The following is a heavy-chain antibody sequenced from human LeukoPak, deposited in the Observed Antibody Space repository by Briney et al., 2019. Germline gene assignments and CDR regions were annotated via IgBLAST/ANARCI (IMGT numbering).Heavy chain of an antibody. CDR3: AKTKLDWLLFDF. V-gene: IGHV4-39*07. D-gene: IGHD3-9*01. Sequence: PSEILSLTCSVSGGSISTSNYYWVWIRQSPEKGLEWIGSIFHNGNAFYSPSLQSRVTMSLDTSKSQFYLRLTSVTAADTALYYCAKTKLDWLLFDFWGQGILVTVSS. CDR1: GGSISTSNYY. J-gene: IGHJ4*02. CDR2: IFHNGNA.